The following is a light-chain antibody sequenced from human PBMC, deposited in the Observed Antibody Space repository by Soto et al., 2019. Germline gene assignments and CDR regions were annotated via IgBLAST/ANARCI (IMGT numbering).Light chain of an antibody. CDR2: EVS. V-gene: IGLV2-14*01. CDR1: SDVGGYDY. J-gene: IGLJ1*01. Sequence: SDVGGYDYVSWYQLHPGKAPKLMVFEVSNRPSGVSYRFSGSKSGNTASLTISGLQAEDEADYFCSSYSISTAYLFGTGTKVTVL. CDR3: SSYSISTAYL.